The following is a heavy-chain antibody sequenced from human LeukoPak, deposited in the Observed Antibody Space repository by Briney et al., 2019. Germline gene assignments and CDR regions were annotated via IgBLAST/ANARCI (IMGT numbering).Heavy chain of an antibody. J-gene: IGHJ6*03. CDR2: IYYSGST. Sequence: PSETLSLTCTVSGGSISSYYWSWIRQPPGKGLEWIGYIYYSGSTDYNPSLKSRVTISVDTSKNVYSLKLSSVTATDTAVYYCARGATPYSGYYMDVWGKGTTVTVSS. V-gene: IGHV4-59*08. CDR1: GGSISSYY. D-gene: IGHD4/OR15-4a*01. CDR3: ARGATPYSGYYMDV.